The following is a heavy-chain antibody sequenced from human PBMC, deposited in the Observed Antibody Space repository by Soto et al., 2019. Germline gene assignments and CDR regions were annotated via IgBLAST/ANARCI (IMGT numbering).Heavy chain of an antibody. CDR1: GGTFSSYA. D-gene: IGHD2-8*01. J-gene: IGHJ6*02. CDR3: ASSTGLCTNGVCYTHYYYGMDV. Sequence: ASVKVSCKASGGTFSSYAISWVRQAPGQGLEWMGGIIPIFGTANYAQKFQGRVTITADESTSTAYMELSSLRSEDTAVYYCASSTGLCTNGVCYTHYYYGMDVWGQGTTVTVSS. V-gene: IGHV1-69*13. CDR2: IIPIFGTA.